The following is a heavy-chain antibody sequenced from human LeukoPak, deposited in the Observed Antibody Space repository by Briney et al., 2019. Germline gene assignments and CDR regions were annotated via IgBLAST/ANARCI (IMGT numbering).Heavy chain of an antibody. CDR3: ARGLGITIWTYGMDV. CDR1: GGSFSGYY. CDR2: INHSGST. J-gene: IGHJ6*02. V-gene: IGHV4-34*01. D-gene: IGHD3-3*01. Sequence: SETLSLTCAIYGGSFSGYYWSWIRQPPGKGLEWIGEINHSGSTNYNPSLKSRVTISVDTSKNQFSLKLSSVTAADTAVYYCARGLGITIWTYGMDVWGQGTTVIVSS.